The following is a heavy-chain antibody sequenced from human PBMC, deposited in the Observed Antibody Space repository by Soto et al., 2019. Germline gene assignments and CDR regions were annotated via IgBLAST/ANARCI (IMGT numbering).Heavy chain of an antibody. CDR2: ISAYNGNT. CDR1: GYTFTSYG. D-gene: IGHD6-13*01. CDR3: ARDLQYSSSWLTYNWFDP. V-gene: IGHV1-18*04. J-gene: IGHJ5*02. Sequence: GASVKVSCKASGYTFTSYGISWVRQAPGQGLEWMGWISAYNGNTNYAQKLQGRVTMTTDTSTSTASMELRSLRSDDTAVYYCARDLQYSSSWLTYNWFDPWGQGTLVTVST.